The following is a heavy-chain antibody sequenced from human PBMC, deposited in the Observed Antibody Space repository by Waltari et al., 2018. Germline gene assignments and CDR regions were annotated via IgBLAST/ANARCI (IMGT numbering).Heavy chain of an antibody. CDR2: ISYDGSNK. CDR3: ARAASGWPHDY. V-gene: IGHV3-30-3*01. CDR1: GFTFSSYA. J-gene: IGHJ4*02. Sequence: QVQLVESGGGVVQPGRSLRLSCAASGFTFSSYAMHWVRQAPGKGLEWVAVISYDGSNKYDADSVKGRFTISRDNSKNTLYLQMNSLRAEDPAVYYCARAASGWPHDYWGQGTLVTVSS. D-gene: IGHD6-19*01.